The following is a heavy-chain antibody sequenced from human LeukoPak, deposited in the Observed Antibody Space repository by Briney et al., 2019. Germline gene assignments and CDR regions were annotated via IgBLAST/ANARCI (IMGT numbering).Heavy chain of an antibody. Sequence: PGGSLRLSCAASGFTFSTYGMHWVRQAPGKGLEGVAFIRYDSSNKYYRDPVKGQFTISRDNSKNTLYLQMNSLRVEDTAVYFCAKDKDPWKSTAISDFDYWGQGSLVTVSS. V-gene: IGHV3-30*02. CDR2: IRYDSSNK. J-gene: IGHJ4*02. D-gene: IGHD1-1*01. CDR1: GFTFSTYG. CDR3: AKDKDPWKSTAISDFDY.